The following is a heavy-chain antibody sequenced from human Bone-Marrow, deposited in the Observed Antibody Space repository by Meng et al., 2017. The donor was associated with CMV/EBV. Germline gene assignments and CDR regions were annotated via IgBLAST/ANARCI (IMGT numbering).Heavy chain of an antibody. CDR1: GFTFSSYA. V-gene: IGHV3-30-3*01. D-gene: IGHD3-10*01. Sequence: VHLVESGVGVVQPVRSVSLSCAASGFTFSSYAMHWVLQAPGKGLEWVAVISYDGSNKYYADPVKGRFTISRDNSKNTLYLQMNSLRAEDTAVYYCARDPGGYFDYWGQGTLVTVFS. J-gene: IGHJ4*02. CDR2: ISYDGSNK. CDR3: ARDPGGYFDY.